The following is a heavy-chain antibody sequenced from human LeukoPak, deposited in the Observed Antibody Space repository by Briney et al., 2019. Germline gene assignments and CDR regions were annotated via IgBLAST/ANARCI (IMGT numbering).Heavy chain of an antibody. CDR2: ISSSGTKI. CDR3: ARGGDTARWWAY. D-gene: IGHD5-18*01. CDR1: GITFSSYG. J-gene: IGHJ4*02. Sequence: GGSLRLSCSASGITFSSYGMNWVRQAPGKGLEWVSYISSSGTKIQYADSVKGRFTISRDNAKNTLYLRMNSLGAEDTAVYYCARGGDTARWWAYWGQGTLVTVSS. V-gene: IGHV3-48*04.